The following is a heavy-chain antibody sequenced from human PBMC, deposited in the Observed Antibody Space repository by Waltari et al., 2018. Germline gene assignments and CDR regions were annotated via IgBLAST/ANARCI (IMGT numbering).Heavy chain of an antibody. CDR2: ITGSGGGT. CDR3: AKTGASSGSYYYFDY. CDR1: GFTFSRFA. V-gene: IGHV3-23*01. J-gene: IGHJ4*02. D-gene: IGHD3-10*01. Sequence: EVQLLESGGGLVQPGGSLRLSCAASGFTFSRFAMSWVRQAPGKGLEWVSAITGSGGGTYYPDSVKGRFTISRDNSKNTLYLQMNSLRAEDTAIYYCAKTGASSGSYYYFDYWGQGTLVTVSS.